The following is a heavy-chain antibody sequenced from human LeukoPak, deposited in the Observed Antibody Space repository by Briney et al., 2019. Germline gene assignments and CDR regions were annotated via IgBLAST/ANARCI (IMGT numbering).Heavy chain of an antibody. V-gene: IGHV3-66*01. D-gene: IGHD5-18*01. CDR1: GFTVSNNY. Sequence: TGGSLRLSCAASGFTVSNNYMSWVRQAPGKGLEWVSVMYSGCSTYYADSVKGRFTISRDNSKNTLYLQMNSLRAEDTAVYYCARDLGRGTSMVPWGQGTLVTVSS. CDR2: MYSGCST. CDR3: ARDLGRGTSMVP. J-gene: IGHJ4*02.